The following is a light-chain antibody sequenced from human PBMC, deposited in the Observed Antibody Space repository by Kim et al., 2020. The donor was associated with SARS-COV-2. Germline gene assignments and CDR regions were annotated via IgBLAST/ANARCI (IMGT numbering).Light chain of an antibody. CDR3: NSRDSNDNVV. CDR1: SLRSYY. V-gene: IGLV3-19*01. J-gene: IGLJ2*01. Sequence: VALEQTVRITCQGDSLRSYYATWYQQKPGQAPILVIYGKNNRPSGIPDRFSGSSSGNTASLTITGTQAGDEADYYCNSRDSNDNVVCGGGTQLTVL. CDR2: GKN.